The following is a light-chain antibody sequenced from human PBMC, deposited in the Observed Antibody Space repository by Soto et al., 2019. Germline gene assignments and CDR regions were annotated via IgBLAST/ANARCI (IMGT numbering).Light chain of an antibody. CDR1: PSVSSY. CDR3: QQRSNWWT. V-gene: IGKV3-11*01. CDR2: DAS. Sequence: EIVLTQSPATLYLSPGERATLACRASPSVSSYLAWYQQKPGQAPRLLIHDASNRATGIPARFSGSGSGTDFTLTISSLEPEDFAVYYCQQRSNWWTFGQGTKVEIK. J-gene: IGKJ1*01.